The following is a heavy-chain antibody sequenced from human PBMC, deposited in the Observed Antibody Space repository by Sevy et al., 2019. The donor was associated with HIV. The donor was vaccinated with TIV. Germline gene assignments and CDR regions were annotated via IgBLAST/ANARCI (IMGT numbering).Heavy chain of an antibody. V-gene: IGHV1-2*02. Sequence: ASVKVSCEASGFSFTAYFIHWVRQAPGQGLEWMGWINPNSGGTNYAQMFQGRVTMTSDASISAAYMGLTSLTSDDTAVYYCARDRFIFGSGPPDSWGQGTLVTVSS. CDR2: INPNSGGT. J-gene: IGHJ4*02. D-gene: IGHD2-15*01. CDR1: GFSFTAYF. CDR3: ARDRFIFGSGPPDS.